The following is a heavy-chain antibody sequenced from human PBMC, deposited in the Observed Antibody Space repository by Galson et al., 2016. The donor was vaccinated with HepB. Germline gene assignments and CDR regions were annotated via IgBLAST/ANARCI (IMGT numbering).Heavy chain of an antibody. Sequence: SLRLSCAASGFIFNTYSMIWIRQAPGKGLEWVSSITRSGSYIDYADSVKGRFTISRDNSKNTMYLKMNSLRAEDTAVYYCAKGQHAVMVTKYYDSSGPFDQWGQGTLVTVSS. D-gene: IGHD3-22*01. CDR2: ITRSGSYI. J-gene: IGHJ4*02. V-gene: IGHV3-21*04. CDR1: GFIFNTYS. CDR3: AKGQHAVMVTKYYDSSGPFDQ.